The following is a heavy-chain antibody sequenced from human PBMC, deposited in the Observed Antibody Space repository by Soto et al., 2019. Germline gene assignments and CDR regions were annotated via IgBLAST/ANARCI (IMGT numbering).Heavy chain of an antibody. CDR2: IYYSGST. CDR3: ARVGYSSSWYNWFDP. D-gene: IGHD6-13*01. J-gene: IGHJ5*02. V-gene: IGHV4-30-4*01. CDR1: GGSISSGDYY. Sequence: SETLSLTCTVSGGSISSGDYYWSWIRQPPGKGLEWIGYIYYSGSTYYNPSLKSRVTISVDTSKNQFSLKLSSVTAADTAVYYCARVGYSSSWYNWFDPWGQGTLVTVSS.